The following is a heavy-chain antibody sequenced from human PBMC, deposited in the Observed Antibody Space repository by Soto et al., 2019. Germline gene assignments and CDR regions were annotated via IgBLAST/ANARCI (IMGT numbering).Heavy chain of an antibody. CDR3: ARDRSGIFGVVDY. CDR1: GYSFTSYG. CDR2: ISAYNGNT. J-gene: IGHJ4*02. D-gene: IGHD3-3*01. V-gene: IGHV1-18*04. Sequence: ASVKVSCKASGYSFTSYGRSWVRQAPGQGLEWMGRISAYNGNTNYAQKLQGRVTMTTDTSTSTAYMELRSLRSDATAVYYCARDRSGIFGVVDYWGQGTLVTVSS.